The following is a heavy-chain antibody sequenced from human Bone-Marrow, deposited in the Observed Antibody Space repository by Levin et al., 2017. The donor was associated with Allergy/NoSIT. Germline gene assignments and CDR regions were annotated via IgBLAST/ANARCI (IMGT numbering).Heavy chain of an antibody. V-gene: IGHV3-23*01. CDR1: GFTLSDYD. CDR2: ISTSGLST. Sequence: GESLKISCAASGFTLSDYDTGWVRLAPGKGLEWISLISTSGLSTYYADSVRGRFTISRDNSKDMLYLDMNSLGAEDTAVYFCAKRGRMGASPFDLWGPGTLVTVSS. J-gene: IGHJ4*02. D-gene: IGHD1-26*01. CDR3: AKRGRMGASPFDL.